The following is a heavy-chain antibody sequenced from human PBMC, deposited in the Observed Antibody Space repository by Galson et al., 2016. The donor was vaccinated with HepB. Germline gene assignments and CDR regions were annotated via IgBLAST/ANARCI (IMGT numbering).Heavy chain of an antibody. Sequence: SVKVSCKASGYTFTSHNINWVRQATGQGLEWMTWINPGSGNTASAQKFQARVVMTMDTSISTVYLELRSLTIEDTGVYYCARGGDRAPIDYWGPGTLGTVSS. D-gene: IGHD4-17*01. CDR3: ARGGDRAPIDY. CDR2: INPGSGNT. J-gene: IGHJ4*02. CDR1: GYTFTSHN. V-gene: IGHV1-8*01.